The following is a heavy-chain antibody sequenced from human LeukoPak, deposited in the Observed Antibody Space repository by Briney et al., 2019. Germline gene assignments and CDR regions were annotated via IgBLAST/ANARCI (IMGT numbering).Heavy chain of an antibody. CDR2: ISSSSSTI. CDR1: GFTFSNAW. Sequence: GGSLRLSCAASGFTFSNAWMNWVRQAPGKGLEWVSYISSSSSTIYYADSVKGRFTISRDNAKNSLYLQMNSLRAEDTAVYYCARAAYYDILTGHRGQGTLVTVPS. V-gene: IGHV3-48*01. J-gene: IGHJ4*02. D-gene: IGHD3-9*01. CDR3: ARAAYYDILTGH.